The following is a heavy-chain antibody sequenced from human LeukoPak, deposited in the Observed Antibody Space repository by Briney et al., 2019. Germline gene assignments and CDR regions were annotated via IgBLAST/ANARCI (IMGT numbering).Heavy chain of an antibody. Sequence: PGRSLRLSCAASGLIFRSYGMHWVRQTPGEGLEWVAAIWYDGRDKYYADSVKGRFTISRDNSENTLSLQMNSLRGEDTAVYYCARDIVATGGRYFDHWGQGTLVTVSS. V-gene: IGHV3-33*01. CDR3: ARDIVATGGRYFDH. D-gene: IGHD6-13*01. J-gene: IGHJ4*02. CDR2: IWYDGRDK. CDR1: GLIFRSYG.